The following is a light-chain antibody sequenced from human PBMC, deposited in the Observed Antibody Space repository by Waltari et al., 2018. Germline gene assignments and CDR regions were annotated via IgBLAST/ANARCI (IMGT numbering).Light chain of an antibody. J-gene: IGLJ3*02. Sequence: SYELTQPLSVSVALGQTARITCGGNNIGRKDVHWYQQKPGQAPVLVNRPSGIRERFSRSNSGNTATLTISRAQAGDEADYDCQVYDSNTWVFGGGTKLTVL. V-gene: IGLV3-9*01. CDR1: NIGRKD. CDR3: QVYDSNTWV.